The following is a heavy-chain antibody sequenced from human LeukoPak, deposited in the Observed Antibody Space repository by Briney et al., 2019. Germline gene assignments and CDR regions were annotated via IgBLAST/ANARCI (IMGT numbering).Heavy chain of an antibody. J-gene: IGHJ4*02. CDR3: TTFSGFPGGV. CDR2: INSKTDGGTT. D-gene: IGHD1-14*01. CDR1: AFTFTNAW. V-gene: IGHV3-15*01. Sequence: WLSLRLSCAASAFTFTNAWMSWFRGAPGGALEWVGRINSKTDGGTTDSAAPVKGRFTISRDDSQNTLYLQMNSLKAKDTAVYYCTTFSGFPGGVWGQGTLVTVSS.